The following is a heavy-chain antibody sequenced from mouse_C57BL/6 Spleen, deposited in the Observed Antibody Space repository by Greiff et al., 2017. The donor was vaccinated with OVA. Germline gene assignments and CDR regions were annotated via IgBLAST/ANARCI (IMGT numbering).Heavy chain of an antibody. CDR1: GYTFTDYY. Sequence: VQLQQSGPELVKPGASVKISCKASGYTFTDYYMNWVKQSHGKSLEWIGDINPNNGGTSYNQKFKGKATLTVDKSSSTAYMELRSLTSEDSAVYYCARDGYYGSGAYWGQGTLVTVSA. CDR3: ARDGYYGSGAY. J-gene: IGHJ3*01. D-gene: IGHD1-1*01. V-gene: IGHV1-26*01. CDR2: INPNNGGT.